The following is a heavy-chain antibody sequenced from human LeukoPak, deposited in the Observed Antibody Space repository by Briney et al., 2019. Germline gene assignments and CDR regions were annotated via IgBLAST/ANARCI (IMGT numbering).Heavy chain of an antibody. J-gene: IGHJ5*02. CDR2: ISYDGNYK. V-gene: IGHV3-30-3*01. Sequence: GGSLRLSCAASGFTFSDYAMHWVRQAPGKGLEWVAVISYDGNYKYSADSMKGRFTVSRDNSKNMLYLQMNSLRPEDTAVYYCARDPLTDCSGGSCYSEGFDPWGQRTLVTVSS. CDR1: GFTFSDYA. D-gene: IGHD2-15*01. CDR3: ARDPLTDCSGGSCYSEGFDP.